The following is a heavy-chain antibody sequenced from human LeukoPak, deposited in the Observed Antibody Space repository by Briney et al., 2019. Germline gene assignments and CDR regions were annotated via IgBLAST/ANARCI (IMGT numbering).Heavy chain of an antibody. Sequence: GGSLRLSCAASGFTFSNYWMHWVRQAPGKGLVWVSRINTDGRSTSYVDSVKGRFTISRDNAKNMLYLQMNSLRAEDTAVYYCARVQSYWGWGNDAFDIWGQGTMVTVSS. J-gene: IGHJ3*02. CDR2: INTDGRST. V-gene: IGHV3-74*01. CDR1: GFTFSNYW. D-gene: IGHD7-27*01. CDR3: ARVQSYWGWGNDAFDI.